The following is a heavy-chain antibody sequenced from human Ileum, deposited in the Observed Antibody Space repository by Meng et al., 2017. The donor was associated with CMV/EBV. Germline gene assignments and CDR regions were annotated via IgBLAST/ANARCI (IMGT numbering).Heavy chain of an antibody. CDR2: IKEDGSAD. Sequence: GGSLRLSCAASGFSFSTFWMSWVRQAPGKGLEWVANIKEDGSADNYVDSVRGRFTISRDNAQNSLFLRMNSLRAEDTAVYYCARERLGGATAMDYWVQGTLVTSPQ. V-gene: IGHV3-7*01. D-gene: IGHD1-26*01. CDR1: GFSFSTFW. CDR3: ARERLGGATAMDY. J-gene: IGHJ4*02.